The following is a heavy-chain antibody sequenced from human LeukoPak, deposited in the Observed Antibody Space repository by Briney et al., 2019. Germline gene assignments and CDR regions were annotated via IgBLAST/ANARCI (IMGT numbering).Heavy chain of an antibody. V-gene: IGHV4-34*01. CDR1: GGSFSGYY. CDR2: INHSGST. J-gene: IGHJ4*02. CDR3: ARWDGDPRTYYFDY. D-gene: IGHD4-17*01. Sequence: PSETLSLTCAVYGGSFSGYYWSWIRQPPGKGLEWIGEINHSGSTNYNPSLKSRVTISVDTSKNQFSLKLSSVTAADTAVYYCARWDGDPRTYYFDYWGQGTLVTVSS.